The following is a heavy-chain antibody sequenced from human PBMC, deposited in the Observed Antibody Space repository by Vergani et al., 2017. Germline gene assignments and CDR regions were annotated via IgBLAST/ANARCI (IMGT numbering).Heavy chain of an antibody. CDR3: ARHLVWFGDKSLDAFDI. V-gene: IGHV4-59*08. CDR2: IYYSGST. CDR1: GGSISSYY. D-gene: IGHD3-10*01. Sequence: QVQLQESGPGLVKPSETLSLTCTVSGGSISSYYWSWIRQPPGKGLEWIGYIYYSGSTNYNPSLKSRVTISVDTSKNQFSLKLSSVTAAVTAVYYCARHLVWFGDKSLDAFDIWGQGTMVTVSS. J-gene: IGHJ3*02.